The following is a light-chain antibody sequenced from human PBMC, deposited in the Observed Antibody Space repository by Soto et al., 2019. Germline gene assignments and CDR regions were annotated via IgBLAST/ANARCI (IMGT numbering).Light chain of an antibody. Sequence: QSALTQPPSASGTPGQRVTISCSGSSSNIGGYYVSWYQQLPGTAPKDLIYRNNQRPSGVPARFSGSKSGTSAALAISWLRSDDDADYYCAAWDDSLSGYVFGTGTKLTVL. V-gene: IGLV1-47*01. CDR2: RNN. J-gene: IGLJ1*01. CDR1: SSNIGGYY. CDR3: AAWDDSLSGYV.